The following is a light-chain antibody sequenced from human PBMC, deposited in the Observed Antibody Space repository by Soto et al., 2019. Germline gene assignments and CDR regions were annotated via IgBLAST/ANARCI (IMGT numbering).Light chain of an antibody. CDR1: QGISSY. V-gene: IGKV1-9*01. CDR2: AAS. CDR3: QQDYNLPFT. Sequence: IQLTQPPSSLSASVGDRVTITCRASQGISSYLAWYQQKPGKAPKLLIYAASTLQSGVPSRFSGSGSGTDFTLTISSLQPEDFAVYYCQQDYNLPFTFGQGTRLEI. J-gene: IGKJ5*01.